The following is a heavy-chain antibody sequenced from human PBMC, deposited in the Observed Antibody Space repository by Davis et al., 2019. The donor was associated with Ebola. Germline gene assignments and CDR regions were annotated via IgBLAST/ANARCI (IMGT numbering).Heavy chain of an antibody. CDR1: GGSISSYY. CDR2: IYYSGTT. V-gene: IGHV4-59*08. Sequence: PSETLSLTFTVSGGSISSYYWSWIRQPPGKGLEWIGYIYYSGTTNYSPSLKSRVTISVDTSKNQFSLKLSSVIAADTAVYYCARHAYSSSSWLYFDYWGQGTLVTVSS. D-gene: IGHD6-6*01. J-gene: IGHJ4*02. CDR3: ARHAYSSSSWLYFDY.